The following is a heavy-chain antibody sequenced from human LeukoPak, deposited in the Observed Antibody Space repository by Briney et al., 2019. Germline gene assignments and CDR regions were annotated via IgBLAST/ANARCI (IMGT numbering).Heavy chain of an antibody. J-gene: IGHJ6*03. Sequence: ASVKVSCKASGYTFTSYYMHWVRQAPGQGLEWMGIINPSSSSTSYAQKFLSRITMTWDTTTNTVFIELSSLGSDDNDVYYCARYRGDIVVGPAAISPYYYYYYMGVGRKETT. CDR3: ARYRGDIVVGPAAISPYYYYYYMGV. V-gene: IGHV1-46*01. CDR1: GYTFTSYY. D-gene: IGHD2-2*02. CDR2: INPSSSST.